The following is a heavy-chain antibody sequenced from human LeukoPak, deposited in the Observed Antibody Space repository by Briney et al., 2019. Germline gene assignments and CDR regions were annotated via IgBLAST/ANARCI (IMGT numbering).Heavy chain of an antibody. D-gene: IGHD3-22*01. V-gene: IGHV4-4*02. J-gene: IGHJ4*02. Sequence: SETLSLTCAVSGGSISSSNWWSWVRQPPGKGLEWIGEIYHSGSTNYNPSLKGRVTISVDKSKNQFSLKLSSVTAADTAVYYCASTSGYYYGRPVSPLSFWGQGTLVTVSS. CDR2: IYHSGST. CDR1: GGSISSSNW. CDR3: ASTSGYYYGRPVSPLSF.